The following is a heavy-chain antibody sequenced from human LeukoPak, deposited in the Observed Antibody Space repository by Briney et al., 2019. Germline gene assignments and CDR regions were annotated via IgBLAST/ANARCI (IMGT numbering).Heavy chain of an antibody. J-gene: IGHJ4*02. CDR2: IYYSGST. Sequence: SETLSLTCTVSGGSINTVTYYWGWLRQPPGKGLEWIGSIYYSGSTHNNASLEGRVTISVDTSKNQFSLKLTSVTAADTAVYYCASLRYYGSADWGQGTLVTVPS. D-gene: IGHD3-10*01. CDR1: GGSINTVTYY. V-gene: IGHV4-39*01. CDR3: ASLRYYGSAD.